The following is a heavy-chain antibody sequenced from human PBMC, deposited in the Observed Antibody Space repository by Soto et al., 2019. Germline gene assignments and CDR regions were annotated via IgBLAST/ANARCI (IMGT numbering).Heavy chain of an antibody. CDR1: GFTFSSYG. V-gene: IGHV3-33*01. Sequence: GGSLRLSCAASGFTFSSYGMHWVRQAPGKGLEWVAVIWYDGSNKYYADSVKGRFTISRDNSKNTLYLQMNSLRAEDTAVYYCARDMEQLPGGWTYYYYYRMDVWGQGTTVPVSS. J-gene: IGHJ6*02. CDR2: IWYDGSNK. D-gene: IGHD6-6*01. CDR3: ARDMEQLPGGWTYYYYYRMDV.